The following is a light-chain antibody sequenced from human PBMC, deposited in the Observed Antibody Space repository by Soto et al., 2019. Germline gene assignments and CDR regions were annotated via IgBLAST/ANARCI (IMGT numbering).Light chain of an antibody. CDR3: QQYNNWPPYT. J-gene: IGKJ2*01. CDR1: ETVTGKY. CDR2: AAS. Sequence: EIVLTQSPGTLSLSPGDRATLSCRASETVTGKYLAWYQQKAGQAPRLLIFAASNRATGIPDRFSGSGSGTDFTLTISRLEPEDFAVYYCQQYNNWPPYTFGQGTKLEIK. V-gene: IGKV3-20*01.